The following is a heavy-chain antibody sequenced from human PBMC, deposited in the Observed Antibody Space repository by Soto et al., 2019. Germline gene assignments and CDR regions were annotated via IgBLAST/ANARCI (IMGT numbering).Heavy chain of an antibody. D-gene: IGHD2-15*01. CDR3: AIGSGWRVDP. Sequence: QVQLQESGPGLVKPSETLSLTCAVSGGSVSGDDWWSWVRQPPEKGLEWIGEIYQSGTTNYNPPLNSRVTISLDKSKNQRSLKLTALTAADTAVYYCAIGSGWRVDPGGQGTLVTVSS. V-gene: IGHV4-4*02. J-gene: IGHJ5*02. CDR1: GGSVSGDDW. CDR2: IYQSGTT.